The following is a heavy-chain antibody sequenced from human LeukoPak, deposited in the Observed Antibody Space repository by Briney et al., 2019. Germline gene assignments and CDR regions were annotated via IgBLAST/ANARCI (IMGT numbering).Heavy chain of an antibody. D-gene: IGHD3-9*01. V-gene: IGHV1-46*01. CDR3: ARDGQGILTGLYYYYMDV. CDR2: INPSGGST. J-gene: IGHJ6*03. CDR1: GYTFTSYY. Sequence: ASVKVSCKASGYTFTSYYMHWVRQAPGQGLEWMGIINPSGGSTSYAQKFQGRVTMTRDTSTSTVYMELSSLRSEDTAVYYCARDGQGILTGLYYYYMDVWGKGTTVTVSS.